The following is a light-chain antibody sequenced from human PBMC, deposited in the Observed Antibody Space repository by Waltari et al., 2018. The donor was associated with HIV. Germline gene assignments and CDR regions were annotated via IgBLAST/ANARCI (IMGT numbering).Light chain of an antibody. CDR2: EVS. V-gene: IGLV2-11*01. CDR3: CSYAGTYTYV. Sequence: QSALTQPRSVSGSPGQSVTISCTGTSSDIGYFDYVSWYQQYPGKAPKVIIYEVSQRPSCVPDRFTASKSGITSALTISGLQDEDEADYYCCSYAGTYTYVFGTGTTVTVL. J-gene: IGLJ1*01. CDR1: SSDIGYFDY.